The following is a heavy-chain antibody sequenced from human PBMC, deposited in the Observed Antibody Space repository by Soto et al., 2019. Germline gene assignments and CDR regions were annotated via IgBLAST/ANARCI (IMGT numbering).Heavy chain of an antibody. CDR1: GGTFSSYA. V-gene: IGHV1-18*01. CDR2: INPYNANT. D-gene: IGHD3-16*01. CDR3: ARDRVAGIWGDAFDI. J-gene: IGHJ3*02. Sequence: ASVKVSCKASGGTFSSYAISWVRQAPGQGLEWMGWINPYNANTNYAQKLQGRVTMTTDTSTSTAYMGLRSLTSDGTAVYYCARDRVAGIWGDAFDIWGQGTMVTVS.